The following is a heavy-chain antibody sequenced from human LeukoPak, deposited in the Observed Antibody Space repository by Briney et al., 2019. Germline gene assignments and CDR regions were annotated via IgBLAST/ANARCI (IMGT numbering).Heavy chain of an antibody. CDR1: GGSLSSDNSY. V-gene: IGHV4-61*02. D-gene: IGHD3-22*01. CDR3: ARGYYYHR. Sequence: SSETLSLTCTVSGGSLSSDNSYWNWIRQPAGEGLEWIGRIYADGSSTYNPSLKSRVTISVDSSKNQFSLRLSSMTAADTAVYYCARGYYYHRWGQGTLVTVSS. J-gene: IGHJ4*02. CDR2: IYADGSS.